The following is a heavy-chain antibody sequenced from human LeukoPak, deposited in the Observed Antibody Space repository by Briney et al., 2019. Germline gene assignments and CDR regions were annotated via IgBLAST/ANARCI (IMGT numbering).Heavy chain of an antibody. D-gene: IGHD2-15*01. CDR1: GGSISSYY. Sequence: SETLSLTCTVSGGSISSYYWSWIRQPPGKGLGWIGYIYYSGSTNYNPSLKSRVTISVDTSKNQFSLKLSSVTAADTAVYYCARLGYCSGGSCYSRYGMDVWGQGTTVTVSS. V-gene: IGHV4-59*08. J-gene: IGHJ6*02. CDR3: ARLGYCSGGSCYSRYGMDV. CDR2: IYYSGST.